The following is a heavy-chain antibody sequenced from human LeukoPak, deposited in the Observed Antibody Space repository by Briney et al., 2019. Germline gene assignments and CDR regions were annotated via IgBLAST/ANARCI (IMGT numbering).Heavy chain of an antibody. J-gene: IGHJ3*01. CDR1: GFTFSSYS. Sequence: GGSLRLSCAASGFTFSSYSMNWVRQAPGKRLEWVSSISSSSTYIYYADSVKGRFTISRDNAKNSLYLQMNSLRAEDTAVYHCARVGSWDTFDVWGQGTMVTVSS. V-gene: IGHV3-21*01. CDR2: ISSSSTYI. D-gene: IGHD3-10*01. CDR3: ARVGSWDTFDV.